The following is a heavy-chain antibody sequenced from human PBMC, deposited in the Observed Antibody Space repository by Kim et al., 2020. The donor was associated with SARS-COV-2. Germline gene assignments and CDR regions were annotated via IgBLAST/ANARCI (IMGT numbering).Heavy chain of an antibody. CDR1: GFTFDDYT. CDR2: ISWDGGST. J-gene: IGHJ6*02. CDR3: AKDISPLYYYGSGRPYYYGMDV. Sequence: GGSLRLSCAASGFTFDDYTMHWVRQAPGKGLEWVSLISWDGGSTYYADSVKGRFTISRDNSKNSLYLQMNSLRTEDTALYYCAKDISPLYYYGSGRPYYYGMDVWGQGTTVTVSS. D-gene: IGHD3-10*01. V-gene: IGHV3-43*01.